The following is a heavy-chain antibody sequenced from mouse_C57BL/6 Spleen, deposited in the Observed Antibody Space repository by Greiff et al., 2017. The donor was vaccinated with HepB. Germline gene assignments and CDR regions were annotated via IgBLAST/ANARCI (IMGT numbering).Heavy chain of an antibody. CDR2: IDPSDSET. J-gene: IGHJ1*03. D-gene: IGHD1-1*01. CDR3: ARWVLRFRYFDV. CDR1: GYTFTSYW. V-gene: IGHV1-52*01. Sequence: QVQLQQPGAELVRPGSSVKLSCKASGYTFTSYWMHWVKQRPIQGLEWIGNIDPSDSETHYNQKFKDKATLTVDKSSSTAYMQLSSLTSEDSAVYYCARWVLRFRYFDVWGTGTTVTGSS.